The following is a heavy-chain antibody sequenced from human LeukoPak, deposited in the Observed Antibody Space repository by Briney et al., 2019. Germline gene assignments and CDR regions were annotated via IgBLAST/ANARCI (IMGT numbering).Heavy chain of an antibody. J-gene: IGHJ4*02. D-gene: IGHD2/OR15-2a*01. V-gene: IGHV3-48*04. CDR3: AILSSPYGGYFDY. Sequence: GGSLRLSCAASGFTFSSYSMNGVRQAPGKGLEWVSYISSSSSTIYYADSVKGRFTISRDNAKNSLYLQMNSLRAEDTAVYYCAILSSPYGGYFDYWGQGTLVTVSS. CDR2: ISSSSSTI. CDR1: GFTFSSYS.